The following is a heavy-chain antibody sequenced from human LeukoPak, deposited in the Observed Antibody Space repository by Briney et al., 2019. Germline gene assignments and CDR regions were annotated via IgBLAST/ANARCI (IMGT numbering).Heavy chain of an antibody. J-gene: IGHJ6*02. CDR3: ARDNGCSSTSCYGRWYYYYGMDV. Sequence: PGGSLRLSCAASGFTFSSYSMNWVRQAPGKWLEWVSYISSSSSTIYYADSVKGRFTISRDNAKNSLYLQMNSLRDEDTAVYYCARDNGCSSTSCYGRWYYYYGMDVWGQGTTVTVSS. V-gene: IGHV3-48*02. CDR1: GFTFSSYS. CDR2: ISSSSSTI. D-gene: IGHD2-2*01.